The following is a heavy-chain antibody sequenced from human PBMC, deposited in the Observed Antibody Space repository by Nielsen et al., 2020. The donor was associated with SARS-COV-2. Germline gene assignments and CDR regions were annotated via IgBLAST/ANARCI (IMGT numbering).Heavy chain of an antibody. CDR2: IYYSGST. D-gene: IGHD3-3*01. CDR3: ARSAAYYDFWSGYSLDS. Sequence: SETLSLTCTVSGGSISSYYWSWIRQPPGKGLEWIGYIYYSGSTNYNPSLKSRLTISVDTSRNQFSLNLRSVTVADTAVYYCARSAAYYDFWSGYSLDSWGQGSLVTVSS. CDR1: GGSISSYY. J-gene: IGHJ4*02. V-gene: IGHV4-59*08.